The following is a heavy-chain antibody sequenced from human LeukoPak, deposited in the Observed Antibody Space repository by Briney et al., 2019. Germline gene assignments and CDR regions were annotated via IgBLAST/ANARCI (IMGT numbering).Heavy chain of an antibody. D-gene: IGHD6-19*01. CDR3: ARDPIAVAGTPGY. V-gene: IGHV3-9*01. J-gene: IGHJ4*02. CDR1: GFTFDDYA. CDR2: ISWNSGSI. Sequence: PGGSLRLSCAASGFTFDDYAMHWVRQAPGKGLEWVSGISWNSGSIGYADSVKGRFTISRDNAENSLYLQMNSLRAEDTALYYCARDPIAVAGTPGYWGQGTLVTVSS.